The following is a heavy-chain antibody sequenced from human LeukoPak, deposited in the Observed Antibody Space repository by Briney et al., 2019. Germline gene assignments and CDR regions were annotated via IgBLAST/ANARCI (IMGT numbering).Heavy chain of an antibody. CDR3: ARDVGYRSWFDP. J-gene: IGHJ5*02. D-gene: IGHD5-18*01. CDR2: ITGSATTT. V-gene: IGHV3-48*01. Sequence: GGSLRLSCATSGFTFNTFGMHWVRQAPGKGLEWVSYITGSATTTYYADFVKGRFTISRDNGKNSLYLQMNSLRAEDTSVYYCARDVGYRSWFDPWGQGTLVIVSS. CDR1: GFTFNTFG.